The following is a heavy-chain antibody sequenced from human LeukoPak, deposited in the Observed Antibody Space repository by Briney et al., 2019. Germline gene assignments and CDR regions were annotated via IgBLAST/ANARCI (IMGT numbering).Heavy chain of an antibody. V-gene: IGHV4-59*01. CDR3: ARVSPPADTLPHFDY. Sequence: SETLSLTCTASGGSISSYCWSWLRQPPGKGLEWIGYIYYSGSTNYNPSLKSRVTISVDTSKNQFSLKLSSVTAADTAVYYCARVSPPADTLPHFDYWGQGTLVTVSS. J-gene: IGHJ4*02. CDR2: IYYSGST. D-gene: IGHD2-2*02. CDR1: GGSISSYC.